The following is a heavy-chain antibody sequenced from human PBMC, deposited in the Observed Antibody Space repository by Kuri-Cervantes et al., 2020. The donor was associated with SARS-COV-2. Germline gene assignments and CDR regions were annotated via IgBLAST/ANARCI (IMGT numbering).Heavy chain of an antibody. CDR3: ARTYSSSSLFYDY. J-gene: IGHJ4*02. CDR1: GGSISSSNW. V-gene: IGHV4-4*02. D-gene: IGHD6-6*01. Sequence: GSLRLSCAVSGGSISSSNWWSRVRQPPGKGLEWIGEIYHSGSTNYNPSLKSRVTISVDKSKNQFSLKLSSVTAADTAVYYCARTYSSSSLFYDYWGQGTLVTVSS. CDR2: IYHSGST.